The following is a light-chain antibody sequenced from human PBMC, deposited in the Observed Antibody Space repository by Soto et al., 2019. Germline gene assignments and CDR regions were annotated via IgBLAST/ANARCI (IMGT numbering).Light chain of an antibody. CDR3: TSWTTSTTMR. CDR1: SSDIGAYNF. J-gene: IGLJ2*01. Sequence: QSALTQPASVSGSPGQSITISCTGTSSDIGAYNFVSWYQQHPGKAPKLMLYDVNIRPSGVSNRFSGSKSGNTASLTISGRQADDEADYYCTSWTTSTTMRFGGGTKLTVL. V-gene: IGLV2-14*03. CDR2: DVN.